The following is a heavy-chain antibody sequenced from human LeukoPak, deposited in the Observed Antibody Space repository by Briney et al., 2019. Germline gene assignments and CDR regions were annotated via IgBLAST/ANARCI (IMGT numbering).Heavy chain of an antibody. CDR2: IKSKTDGGTT. CDR1: GFTFSSYW. J-gene: IGHJ4*02. CDR3: TTWFNYDGSFDY. D-gene: IGHD1-1*01. Sequence: KAGGSLRLSCAASGFTFSSYWMSWVRQAPGKGLEWVGRIKSKTDGGTTDYAAPVKGRFTISRDDSKNTLYLQMNSLKTEDTAVYYCTTWFNYDGSFDYWGQGTLVTVSS. V-gene: IGHV3-15*01.